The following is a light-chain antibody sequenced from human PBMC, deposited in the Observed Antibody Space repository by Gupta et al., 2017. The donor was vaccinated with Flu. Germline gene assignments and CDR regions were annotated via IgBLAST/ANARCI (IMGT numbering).Light chain of an antibody. CDR3: KQGKHLRT. V-gene: IGKV2-30*01. CDR1: QSVVYSDGNTY. J-gene: IGKJ1*01. CDR2: KVS. Sequence: VMTQSPLSLPVTLGEPASISCRSSQSVVYSDGNTYLNRFQQRPGQSPRRIIYKVSNRDCGVPDRISGSGSGTDFTLKSSRVEAEDVGVYYYKQGKHLRTFGQGTKVEIK.